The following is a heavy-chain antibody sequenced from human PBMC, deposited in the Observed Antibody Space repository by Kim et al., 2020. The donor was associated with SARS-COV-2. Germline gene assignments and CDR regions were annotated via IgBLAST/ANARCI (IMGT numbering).Heavy chain of an antibody. D-gene: IGHD2-15*01. CDR2: ISGDGSSA. CDR3: PRGICSAPY. V-gene: IGHV3-74*01. J-gene: IGHJ4*02. CDR1: GFTFSSYC. Sequence: GGSLRLSCAASGFTFSSYCMHWVRQAPGKGLEWVSRISGDGSSATYADSVKGRFTISRDNAKNTLYLQMNSLSAEEPAVYYCPRGICSAPYWSQGTLVTVPA.